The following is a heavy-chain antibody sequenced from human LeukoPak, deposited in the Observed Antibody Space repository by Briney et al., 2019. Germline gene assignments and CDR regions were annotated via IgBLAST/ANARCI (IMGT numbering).Heavy chain of an antibody. V-gene: IGHV3-30*02. D-gene: IGHD1-1*01. J-gene: IGHJ4*02. CDR3: AKDRKRHCIFDY. CDR2: ITYDGSNQ. CDR1: GFTFSSYG. Sequence: GGSLRLSCAASGFTFSSYGMHWVRQAPGKGPEWAAFITYDGSNQYYADSVKGRFTISRDNSKNTLYLQMNSLRPEDTAVYYCAKDRKRHCIFDYWGQGTLVTVSS.